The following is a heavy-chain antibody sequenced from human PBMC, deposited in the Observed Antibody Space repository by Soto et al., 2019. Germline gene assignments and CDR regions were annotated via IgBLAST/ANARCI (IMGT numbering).Heavy chain of an antibody. V-gene: IGHV3-9*01. D-gene: IGHD2-15*01. CDR3: AISKGRVCFFTQKTACEVDHRSRYS. CDR2: IKWKSDI. Sequence: SLRLYCAVCGFPVDNHWMPGVRKAAEKALERVSGIKWKSDIGYADSVKGRFTISRDNAENSLYVQMNRLRAEDTALHYCAISKGRVCFFTQKTACEVDHRSRYS. CDR1: GFPVDNHW. J-gene: IGHJ5*01.